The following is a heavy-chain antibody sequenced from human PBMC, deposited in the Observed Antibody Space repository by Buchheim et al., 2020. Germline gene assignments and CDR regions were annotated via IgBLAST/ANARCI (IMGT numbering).Heavy chain of an antibody. D-gene: IGHD3-10*01. V-gene: IGHV1-69*06. CDR2: ISAITGTA. J-gene: IGHJ6*02. CDR1: GGTFSSYA. CDR3: ARDIITMVQGVIYYYYGMDV. Sequence: QVQLVQSGAEVKKPGSSVKVSCKASGGTFSSYAISWVRQAPGQGLEWMGGISAITGTANYAQKFQGRVTMTADKSTSTAYMELSSLRSEDTAVYYCARDIITMVQGVIYYYYGMDVWGQGTT.